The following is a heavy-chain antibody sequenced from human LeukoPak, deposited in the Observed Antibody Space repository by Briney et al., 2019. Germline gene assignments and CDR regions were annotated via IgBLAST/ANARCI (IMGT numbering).Heavy chain of an antibody. J-gene: IGHJ4*02. CDR2: IYNSGST. Sequence: PSETLSLTCTVSGDSFSYFYWSWLRQPPGKGLEGIGYIYNSGSTNYNPSLKSRVTISLDTSKNQFSLKLSSVTAADTAVYYCASGVVAAAGRTFDFWGQGTLVTVSS. CDR1: GDSFSYFY. CDR3: ASGVVAAAGRTFDF. D-gene: IGHD6-13*01. V-gene: IGHV4-59*01.